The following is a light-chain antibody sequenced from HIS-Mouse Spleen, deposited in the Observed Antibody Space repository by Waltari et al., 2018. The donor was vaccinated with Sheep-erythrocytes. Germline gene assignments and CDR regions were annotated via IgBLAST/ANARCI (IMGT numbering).Light chain of an antibody. CDR1: SSDVGGYTY. J-gene: IGLJ1*01. V-gene: IGLV2-11*01. Sequence: QSALTQPRPVSGSPGQSVPISCTGTSSDVGGYTYVSWYQQHPGKAPKLMIYDVSKRPSGVPDRFSGSKSGNTASLTISGLQAEDEADYYCCSYAGSYNHVFATGTKVTVL. CDR3: CSYAGSYNHV. CDR2: DVS.